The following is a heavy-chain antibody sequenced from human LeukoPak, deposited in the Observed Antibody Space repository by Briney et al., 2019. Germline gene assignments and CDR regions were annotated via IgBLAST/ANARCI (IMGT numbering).Heavy chain of an antibody. J-gene: IGHJ5*01. V-gene: IGHV3-74*01. CDR2: INSDGSNP. Sequence: PGGCLRLSRAASEFTFSSYWMHWVRQAPGKGLVWVSRINSDGSNPDYAHSVKGRFTVSRDNTKNRMYLQMNSVRVQNTAVFSGARTPVILTGKKWFDSWGQGTLVTVSS. CDR3: ARTPVILTGKKWFDS. CDR1: EFTFSSYW. D-gene: IGHD3-9*01.